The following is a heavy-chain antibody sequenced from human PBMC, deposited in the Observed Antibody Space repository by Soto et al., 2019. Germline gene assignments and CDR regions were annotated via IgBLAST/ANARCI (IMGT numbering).Heavy chain of an antibody. Sequence: SETLSLTCSVSGDSISTVDYFWAWIRQPPGQALEYIGYIYKSTTTYYNPSFESRVAISLDTSKSQFSLNVTSVTAADTAVYFCARGRYCLTGRCFPNWFDSWGQGTLVTVSS. J-gene: IGHJ5*01. CDR1: GDSISTVDYF. CDR3: ARGRYCLTGRCFPNWFDS. V-gene: IGHV4-30-4*01. D-gene: IGHD2-15*01. CDR2: IYKSTTT.